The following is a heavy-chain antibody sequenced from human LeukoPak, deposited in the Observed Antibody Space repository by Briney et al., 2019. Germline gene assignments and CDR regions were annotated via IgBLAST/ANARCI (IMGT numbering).Heavy chain of an antibody. CDR1: GFTFSSYW. D-gene: IGHD3-10*01. V-gene: IGHV3-7*01. Sequence: GGPLRLSCAASGFTFSSYWMSWVRQAPGKGLEWVASIKQDGSEKYYVDSVKGRFTISRDNAKNSLYLQMNSLRAEDTAVYYCARDSYYYGSGSSPHDYWGQGTLVTVSS. J-gene: IGHJ4*02. CDR2: IKQDGSEK. CDR3: ARDSYYYGSGSSPHDY.